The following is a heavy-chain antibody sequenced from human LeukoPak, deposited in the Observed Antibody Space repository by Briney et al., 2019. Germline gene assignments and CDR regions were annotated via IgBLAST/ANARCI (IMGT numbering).Heavy chain of an antibody. D-gene: IGHD3-10*01. V-gene: IGHV3-73*01. CDR1: GFTFSGSA. CDR2: IRSKTNNYAT. CDR3: TKPRGYGSGTYYDY. Sequence: GGSLRLSCVASGFTFSGSAIHWVRQASGKGLESVGYIRSKTNNYATAYAASVKGRFTISRDDSKNTAYLQMSSLETEDTAIYYCTKPRGYGSGTYYDYWGQGTLATVSS. J-gene: IGHJ4*02.